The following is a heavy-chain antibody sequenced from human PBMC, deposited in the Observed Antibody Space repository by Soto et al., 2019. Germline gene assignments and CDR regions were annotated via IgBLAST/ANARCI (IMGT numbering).Heavy chain of an antibody. CDR1: GFTFTNCW. CDR2: IKQDGSEK. V-gene: IGHV3-7*01. Sequence: EAQLVESGGGLVQPGGSLRLSCAASGFTFTNCWMSWVRQAPGKGLEWVANIKQDGSEKYYADSAKGRFIISRDNAKTSLYLQMNSLRAEDTAVYYCARDMGVFWSGYPEGGFDYWGQGTPVTVSS. CDR3: ARDMGVFWSGYPEGGFDY. J-gene: IGHJ4*02. D-gene: IGHD3-3*01.